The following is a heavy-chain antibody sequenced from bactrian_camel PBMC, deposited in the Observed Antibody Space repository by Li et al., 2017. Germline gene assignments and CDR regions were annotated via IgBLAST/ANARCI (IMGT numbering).Heavy chain of an antibody. J-gene: IGHJ4*01. CDR1: GVASARDFSRVC. Sequence: HVQLVESGGDSVEAGGSLRLSCDASGVASARDFSRVCMGWFRQAPGKKREAVATISSTGVTNYADSVTDRFTISRDNTKNILTLQMHNLKPDDTAMYYCAAHEISALAFDCTVDAGSQWNYYEFKYWGQGTQVTVS. CDR3: AAHEISALAFDCTVDAGSQWNYYEFKY. V-gene: IGHV3S53*01. D-gene: IGHD6*01. CDR2: ISSTGVT.